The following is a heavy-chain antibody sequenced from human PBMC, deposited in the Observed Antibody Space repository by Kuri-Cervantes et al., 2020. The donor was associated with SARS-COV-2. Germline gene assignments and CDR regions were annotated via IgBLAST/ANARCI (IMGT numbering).Heavy chain of an antibody. Sequence: GESLKISCAVSGFTFTSHAMHWVRQAPGKGLEWVALISYDGSNKFYADSVKGRFTISRDNAKNSLYLQMNSLRVEDTALYYCARAYGDYALREGLDSWGQGTLVTVSS. D-gene: IGHD4-17*01. CDR1: GFTFTSHA. V-gene: IGHV3-30*03. CDR2: ISYDGSNK. CDR3: ARAYGDYALREGLDS. J-gene: IGHJ4*02.